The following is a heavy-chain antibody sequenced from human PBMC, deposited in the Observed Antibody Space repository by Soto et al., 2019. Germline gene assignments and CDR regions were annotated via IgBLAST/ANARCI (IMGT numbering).Heavy chain of an antibody. Sequence: QVQLVQSGAEVVQPGASVQVSCKASGYTFSDYGISWVRQAPGQGLEWLGWISGYNGQTNYIKKLKGRITMSTDTSTTTAYMELRSLRADDTAVYYCARDFDYSDSSGVRGWGQGTLVTVSS. CDR3: ARDFDYSDSSGVRG. CDR2: ISGYNGQT. V-gene: IGHV1-18*01. J-gene: IGHJ4*02. D-gene: IGHD3-22*01. CDR1: GYTFSDYG.